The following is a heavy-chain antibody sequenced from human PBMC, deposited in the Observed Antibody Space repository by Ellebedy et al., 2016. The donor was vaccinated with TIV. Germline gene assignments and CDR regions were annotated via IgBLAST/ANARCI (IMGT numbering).Heavy chain of an antibody. D-gene: IGHD3-16*01. Sequence: AASVKVSCKASGYTFISYGISWVRQAPGQGLEWMGIINPSGGSTSYAQKFQGRVTMTRDTSTSTVYMELSSLRSEDTAVYYCASPRTHGRGRVYYYGMDVWGQGTTVTVSS. CDR3: ASPRTHGRGRVYYYGMDV. J-gene: IGHJ6*02. CDR1: GYTFISYG. CDR2: INPSGGST. V-gene: IGHV1-46*01.